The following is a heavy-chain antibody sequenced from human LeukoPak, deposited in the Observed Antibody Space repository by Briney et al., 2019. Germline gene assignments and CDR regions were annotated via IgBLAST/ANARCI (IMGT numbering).Heavy chain of an antibody. J-gene: IGHJ4*02. CDR2: INYSGST. CDR3: ASRQRYSSGWYFDC. Sequence: PSETLSLTCTVSGSSISSSNYYWGWIRQPPEKGLEWIGTINYSGSTYYNPSLKSRVTTSVDTSKNQFSLELSSVTAADTAVYYCASRQRYSSGWYFDCWGQGALVTVSS. D-gene: IGHD6-19*01. CDR1: GSSISSSNYY. V-gene: IGHV4-39*01.